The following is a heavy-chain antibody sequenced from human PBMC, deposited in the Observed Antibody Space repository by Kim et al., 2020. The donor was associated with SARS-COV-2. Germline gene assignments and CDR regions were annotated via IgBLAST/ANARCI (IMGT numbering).Heavy chain of an antibody. V-gene: IGHV3-30*18. D-gene: IGHD3-3*01. J-gene: IGHJ6*01. Sequence: GGSLRLSCAASGFTFSSYGMHWVRQAPGKGLEWVAVISYDGSNKYYADSVKGRFTISRDNSKNTLYLQMNSLRAEDTAVYYCAKDLGIFGVGERDDYYYG. CDR2: ISYDGSNK. CDR3: AKDLGIFGVGERDDYYYG. CDR1: GFTFSSYG.